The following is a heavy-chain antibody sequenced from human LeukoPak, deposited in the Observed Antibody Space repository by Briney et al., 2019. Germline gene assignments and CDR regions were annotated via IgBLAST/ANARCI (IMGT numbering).Heavy chain of an antibody. CDR2: INPNSGGT. CDR1: GDTFITCF. V-gene: IGHV1-2*02. CDR3: ATRSDGGSNLSLL. D-gene: IGHD4/OR15-4a*01. Sequence: ASVKEFSCASGDTFITCFIIGWRQAPGQGLEWVGWINPNSGGTTYAQKFQGRVTMTRDTSISTAYMELSGLRSDDTAVYYCATRSDGGSNLSLLWGQGTLVIVSS. J-gene: IGHJ1*01.